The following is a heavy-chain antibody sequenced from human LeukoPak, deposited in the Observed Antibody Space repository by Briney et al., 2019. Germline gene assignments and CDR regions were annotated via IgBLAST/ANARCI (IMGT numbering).Heavy chain of an antibody. CDR3: ARGRIGGPKAPFDY. V-gene: IGHV4-59*11. J-gene: IGHJ4*02. D-gene: IGHD3-16*01. Sequence: PSETLSLTCTVSGGSLSNHYWSWIRQPPGKGLEWIGHIYDSGSTTYNPSLKSRVTMSVVTSKNQFSLNLSSVTAADTAVYYCARGRIGGPKAPFDYWGQGTLVTVSS. CDR1: GGSLSNHY. CDR2: IYDSGST.